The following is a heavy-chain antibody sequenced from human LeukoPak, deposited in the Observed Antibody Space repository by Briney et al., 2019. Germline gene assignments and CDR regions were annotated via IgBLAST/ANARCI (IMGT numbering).Heavy chain of an antibody. J-gene: IGHJ4*02. CDR1: GGSFSGYY. Sequence: SETLSLTCAVYGGSFSGYYWSWIRQPPGKGLEWIGEINHSGSTNYNPSLKSRVTISVDTSKNQFSLKLSSVTAADTAVYYCARGCGYDILTGYSCYFDYWGQGTLVTVSS. V-gene: IGHV4-34*01. CDR3: ARGCGYDILTGYSCYFDY. D-gene: IGHD3-9*01. CDR2: INHSGST.